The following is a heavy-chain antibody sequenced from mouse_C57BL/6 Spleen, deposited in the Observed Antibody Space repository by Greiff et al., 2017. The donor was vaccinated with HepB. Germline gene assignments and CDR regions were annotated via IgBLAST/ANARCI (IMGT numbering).Heavy chain of an antibody. J-gene: IGHJ3*01. CDR1: GYTFTDYY. D-gene: IGHD2-4*01. CDR2: IYPGSGNT. V-gene: IGHV1-76*01. CDR3: ARGDYDEVFAY. Sequence: QVQLQQSGAELVRPGASVKLSCKASGYTFTDYYINWVKQRPGQGLEWIARIYPGSGNTYYNEKFKGKATLTAEKSSSTAYMQLSSLTSEDSAVYFCARGDYDEVFAYWGQGTLVTVSA.